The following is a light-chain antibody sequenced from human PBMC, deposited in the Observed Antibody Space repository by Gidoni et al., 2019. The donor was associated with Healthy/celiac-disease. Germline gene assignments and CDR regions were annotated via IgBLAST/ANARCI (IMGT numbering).Light chain of an antibody. Sequence: EIVLTQSPATLSLSPGERATLPCRARQSVSSYLAWYQQKPGQAPRLLIYDASTRAPGIPARFSGSGSGTDFTLTISSLEPEDFAVYYCQQRSNWLTFGGGTKVEIK. CDR3: QQRSNWLT. CDR1: QSVSSY. V-gene: IGKV3-11*01. J-gene: IGKJ4*01. CDR2: DAS.